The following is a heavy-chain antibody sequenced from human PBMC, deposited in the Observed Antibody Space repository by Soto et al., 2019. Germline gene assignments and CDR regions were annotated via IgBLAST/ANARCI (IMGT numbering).Heavy chain of an antibody. CDR3: ARGGWFDP. CDR1: GGPFSGYY. V-gene: IGHV4-34*01. J-gene: IGHJ5*02. Sequence: PSETLSLTCAVYGGPFSGYYWSWIRQPPGKGLEWIGEINHSGSTNYNPSLKSRVTISVDTSKNQFSLKLSSVTAADTAVYYCARGGWFDPWGQGTLVTVSS. CDR2: INHSGST.